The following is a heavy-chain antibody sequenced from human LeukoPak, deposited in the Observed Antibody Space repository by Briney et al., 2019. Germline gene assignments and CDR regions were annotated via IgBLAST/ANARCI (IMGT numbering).Heavy chain of an antibody. CDR3: ARVAGYSSRPDAFDI. D-gene: IGHD6-13*01. CDR2: IYSGGST. CDR1: GFTFSSYW. V-gene: IGHV3-66*01. J-gene: IGHJ3*02. Sequence: GGSLRLSCAASGFTFSSYWMSWVRQAPGKGLEWVSVIYSGGSTYYADSVKGRFTISRDNSKNTLYLQMNSLRAEDTAVYYCARVAGYSSRPDAFDIWGQGTVVTVSS.